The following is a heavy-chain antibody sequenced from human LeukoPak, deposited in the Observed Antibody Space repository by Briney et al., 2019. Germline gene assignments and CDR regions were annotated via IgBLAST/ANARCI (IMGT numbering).Heavy chain of an antibody. CDR3: TKHILWFGELLSFQYDY. Sequence: GGSLRLSCAASGFTLSSYGMHWVRQAPGKGLEWVAFIRYDGSNKYYADSVKGRFTISRDNSKNTLYLQMNSLRAEDTAVYYCTKHILWFGELLSFQYDYWGQGTLVTVSS. V-gene: IGHV3-30*02. CDR1: GFTLSSYG. CDR2: IRYDGSNK. D-gene: IGHD3-10*01. J-gene: IGHJ4*02.